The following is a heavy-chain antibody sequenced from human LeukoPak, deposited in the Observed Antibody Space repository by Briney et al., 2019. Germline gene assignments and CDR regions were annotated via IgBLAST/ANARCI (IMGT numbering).Heavy chain of an antibody. D-gene: IGHD6-13*01. CDR2: ISGSGGST. V-gene: IGHV3-23*01. CDR3: AKDKERQQLVLAEYFQH. Sequence: GGSLRLSCAASGFTFSSYAMSWVRQAPGKGLEWVSAISGSGGSTYYADSVKGRFTISRDNSKNTLYLQMNSLRAEDTAVYYCAKDKERQQLVLAEYFQHWGQGTLVTVSS. CDR1: GFTFSSYA. J-gene: IGHJ1*01.